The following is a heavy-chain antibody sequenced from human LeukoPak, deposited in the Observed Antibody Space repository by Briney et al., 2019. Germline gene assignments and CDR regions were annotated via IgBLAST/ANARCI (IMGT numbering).Heavy chain of an antibody. D-gene: IGHD2-2*01. CDR1: GYSFTSYW. J-gene: IGHJ6*04. Sequence: GESLRISCKGSGYSFTSYWISWARQMPGKGLEWMGRIDPSDSYTNYSPSFQGHVTISADKSISTAYLQWSSLKASDTAMYYCAILVVPAAWTNYYYYYGMDVWGKGTTVTVSS. V-gene: IGHV5-10-1*01. CDR2: IDPSDSYT. CDR3: AILVVPAAWTNYYYYYGMDV.